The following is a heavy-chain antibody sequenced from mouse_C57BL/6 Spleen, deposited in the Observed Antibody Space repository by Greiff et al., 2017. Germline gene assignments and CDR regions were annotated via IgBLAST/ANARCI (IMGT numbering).Heavy chain of an antibody. Sequence: EVQRVESGGGLVKPGGSLKLSCAASGFTFSDYGMHWVRQAPEKGLEWVAYISSGSSTIYYADTVKGRFTISRDNAKNTLFLQMTSLRSEDTAMYYCARHGLFYAMDYWGQGTSVTVSS. CDR3: ARHGLFYAMDY. CDR1: GFTFSDYG. D-gene: IGHD3-1*01. V-gene: IGHV5-17*01. CDR2: ISSGSSTI. J-gene: IGHJ4*01.